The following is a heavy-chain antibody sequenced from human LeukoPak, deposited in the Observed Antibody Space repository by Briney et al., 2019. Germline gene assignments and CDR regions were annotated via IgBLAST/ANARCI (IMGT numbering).Heavy chain of an antibody. CDR1: GGSISSYY. CDR2: IYYSGST. Sequence: PSETLSLTCTVSGGSISSYYWSWIRQPPGKGLEWIGYIYYSGSTNYNPSLKSRVIISVDTSKNQFSLKLSSVTAADTAVYYCAMSIAGAFDIWGQGTMVTVSS. CDR3: AMSIAGAFDI. V-gene: IGHV4-59*08. J-gene: IGHJ3*02. D-gene: IGHD6-6*01.